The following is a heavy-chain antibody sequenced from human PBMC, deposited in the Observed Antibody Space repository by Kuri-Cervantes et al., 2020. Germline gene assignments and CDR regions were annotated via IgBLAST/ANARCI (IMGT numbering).Heavy chain of an antibody. D-gene: IGHD2-15*01. Sequence: GGSLRLSCAASGFTFSSYGMHWVRQAPGKGLEWVAVISYDGSNKYYADSVKGRFTISRDNSKNTLYLQMNSLRAEDTAVYYCARRTKSNCSGGSCYPGGFDPWGQGTLVTVSS. CDR2: ISYDGSNK. CDR3: ARRTKSNCSGGSCYPGGFDP. J-gene: IGHJ5*02. V-gene: IGHV3-30*03. CDR1: GFTFSSYG.